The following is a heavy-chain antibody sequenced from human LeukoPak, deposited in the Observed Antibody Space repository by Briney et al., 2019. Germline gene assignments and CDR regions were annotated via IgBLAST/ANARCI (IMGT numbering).Heavy chain of an antibody. J-gene: IGHJ4*02. CDR1: GGSINSTTHH. CDR2: VYYSGSS. CDR3: ARQGNDIVYAFDY. V-gene: IGHV4-39*01. D-gene: IGHD1-14*01. Sequence: SETLSRTCTVSGGSINSTTHHWDWIRQPPGKGLEWIGSVYYSGSSFSNPSLRSRVTISVDTSKNQFFLRLNSVTAADTAVYYCARQGNDIVYAFDYWGQGTLVTVSS.